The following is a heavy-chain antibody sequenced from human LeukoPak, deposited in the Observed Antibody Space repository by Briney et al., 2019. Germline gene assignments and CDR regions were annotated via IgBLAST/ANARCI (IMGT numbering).Heavy chain of an antibody. CDR1: GYTFTGYY. V-gene: IGHV1-2*02. CDR3: ARVSKVRGVLNYYYYYMDV. D-gene: IGHD3-10*01. Sequence: RASVKVSCKASGYTFTGYYMHWVRQAPGQGLEWMGWIYPNSGGTNYAQKFQGRVTMTRDTSISTAYMELSRLRSDDTAVYYCARVSKVRGVLNYYYYYMDVWGKGTTVTISS. J-gene: IGHJ6*03. CDR2: IYPNSGGT.